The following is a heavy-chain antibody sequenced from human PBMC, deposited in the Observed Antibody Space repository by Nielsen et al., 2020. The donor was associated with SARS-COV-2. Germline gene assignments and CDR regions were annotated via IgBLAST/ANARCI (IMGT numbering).Heavy chain of an antibody. J-gene: IGHJ6*02. D-gene: IGHD1-14*01. CDR1: GFTFSGYA. Sequence: GESLKISCAASGFTFSGYAMHWVRQAPGKGLEWVAVISYDGSNKYYADSVKGRFTISRDNSKNTLYLQMNSLRAEDTAVYYCAKDRPGRTFYYYYGMDVWGQGTTVTVSS. CDR3: AKDRPGRTFYYYYGMDV. CDR2: ISYDGSNK. V-gene: IGHV3-30*04.